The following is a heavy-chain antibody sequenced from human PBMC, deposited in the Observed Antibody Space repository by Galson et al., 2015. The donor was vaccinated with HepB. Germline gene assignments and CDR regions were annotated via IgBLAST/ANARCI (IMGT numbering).Heavy chain of an antibody. V-gene: IGHV5-51*01. CDR2: IYPGDSDT. CDR3: AGFGTTGTPFDY. D-gene: IGHD1/OR15-1a*01. Sequence: QSGAEVKEPGESLKIACKASGLTFSNYWIAWVRQMPGKGLEWMGIIYPGDSDTRYSPSFQGQVTISADKSISTAYLQWSSLKASDTAMYYCAGFGTTGTPFDYWGQGTLVTVSS. CDR1: GLTFSNYW. J-gene: IGHJ4*02.